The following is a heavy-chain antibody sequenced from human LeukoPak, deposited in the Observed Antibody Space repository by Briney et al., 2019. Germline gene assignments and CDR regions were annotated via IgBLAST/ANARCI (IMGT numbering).Heavy chain of an antibody. CDR3: ARDTIFGVVDPNFTDY. V-gene: IGHV1-18*01. D-gene: IGHD3-3*01. J-gene: IGHJ4*02. CDR2: ISAYNGNT. CDR1: GYTFTSYG. Sequence: GASVKVSCKASGYTFTSYGISWVRQAPGQGLEWMGWISAYNGNTNYAQKLQGRVTMTTDTSTSTACMELRSLRSDDTAVYYCARDTIFGVVDPNFTDYWGQGTLVTVSS.